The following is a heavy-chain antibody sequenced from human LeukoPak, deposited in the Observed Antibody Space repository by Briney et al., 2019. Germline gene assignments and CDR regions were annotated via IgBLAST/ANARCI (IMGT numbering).Heavy chain of an antibody. D-gene: IGHD2-2*01. CDR1: GFTFSNAW. Sequence: GGSLRLSCAASGFTFSNAWMSWVRQAPGKGLEWVGRIKSKTDGGTTDYAAPVKGGFTISRDNSKNTLYLQMNSLRAEDTAVYYCARRGGIVVVPAAIPYFDYWGQGTLVTVSS. V-gene: IGHV3-15*01. CDR3: ARRGGIVVVPAAIPYFDY. CDR2: IKSKTDGGTT. J-gene: IGHJ4*02.